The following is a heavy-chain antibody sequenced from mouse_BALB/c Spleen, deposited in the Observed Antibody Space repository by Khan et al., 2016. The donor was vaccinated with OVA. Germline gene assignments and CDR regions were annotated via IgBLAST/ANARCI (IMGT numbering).Heavy chain of an antibody. Sequence: EVQLVESGGDLVKPGGSLKLSCAASGFTFSAYSMSWVRQTPDKRLEWVATISSGGDYTYYPDGVKGRFTISRDNAKNTLYLQMSSLKSEDTAMYYCASHLTGSFAYWGQGTLVTVSA. CDR3: ASHLTGSFAY. CDR2: ISSGGDYT. D-gene: IGHD4-1*01. V-gene: IGHV5-6*01. CDR1: GFTFSAYS. J-gene: IGHJ3*01.